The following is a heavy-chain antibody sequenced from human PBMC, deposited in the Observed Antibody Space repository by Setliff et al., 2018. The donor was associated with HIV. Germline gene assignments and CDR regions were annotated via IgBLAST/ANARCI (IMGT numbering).Heavy chain of an antibody. Sequence: ASVKVSCKASGGTFRSHEISWVRQAPGQGLEWMGGIVPILNTGNYAPKFQGRVTITADESTTTAYMELSSLRSDDTAVYYCATRAYDSSGYLRSRVSGAAFDIWGQGTMVTVSS. CDR1: GGTFRSHE. D-gene: IGHD3-22*01. J-gene: IGHJ3*02. V-gene: IGHV1-69*13. CDR2: IVPILNTG. CDR3: ATRAYDSSGYLRSRVSGAAFDI.